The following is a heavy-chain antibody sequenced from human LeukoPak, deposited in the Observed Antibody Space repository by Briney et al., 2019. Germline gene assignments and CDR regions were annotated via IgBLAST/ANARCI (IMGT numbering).Heavy chain of an antibody. D-gene: IGHD6-19*01. CDR2: ISGSGGST. CDR3: AKSREWLVLGSIDY. V-gene: IGHV3-23*01. J-gene: IGHJ4*02. Sequence: GGSLRLSCAASGFTFRSYAMSWVRQAPGKGLEGVSAISGSGGSTYYADSVKGRFTISRDNSKNTLYLQMNSLRAEDTAVYYCAKSREWLVLGSIDYWGQGAQVTVSS. CDR1: GFTFRSYA.